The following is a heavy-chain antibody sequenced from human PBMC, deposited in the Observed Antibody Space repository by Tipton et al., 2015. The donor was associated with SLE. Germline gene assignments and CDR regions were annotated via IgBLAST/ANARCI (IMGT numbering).Heavy chain of an antibody. J-gene: IGHJ6*03. Sequence: GSLRLSCATSGFIFSSYSMNWVRQAPGKGLEWVSSIGTSSGFIYYADSVKGRFTISRDNGKNSLYLQMNSLRVEDTAVYYCARDSDSFGLYKYYMDVWGKGTTVTVSS. CDR2: IGTSSGFI. CDR3: ARDSDSFGLYKYYMDV. D-gene: IGHD3-16*01. CDR1: GFIFSSYS. V-gene: IGHV3-21*01.